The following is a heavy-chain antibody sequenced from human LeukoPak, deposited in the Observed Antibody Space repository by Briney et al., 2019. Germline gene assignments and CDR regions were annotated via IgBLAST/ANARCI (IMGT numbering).Heavy chain of an antibody. D-gene: IGHD6-13*01. V-gene: IGHV4-31*03. CDR1: GGSISSGGYY. CDR3: ARDGSRYSSSPMDV. CDR2: IYYSGST. J-gene: IGHJ6*02. Sequence: PSETLSLTCTVSGGSISSGGYYWSWIRQHPGKGLEWIGYIYYSGSTYYNPSLKSRVTISVDTSKNQFSLKLSSVTAADTAVYYCARDGSRYSSSPMDVWGQGTTVTVSS.